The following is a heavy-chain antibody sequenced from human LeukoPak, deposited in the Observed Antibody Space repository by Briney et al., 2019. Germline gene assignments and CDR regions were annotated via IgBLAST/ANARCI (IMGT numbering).Heavy chain of an antibody. CDR1: GYTLTELS. V-gene: IGHV1-24*01. CDR2: FDPEDGET. D-gene: IGHD6-13*01. CDR3: ARERLTSSWNDY. Sequence: ASVKVSCKVSGYTLTELSMHWVRQAPGKGLEWMGGFDPEDGETIYAQKLQGRVTMTTDTSTSTVYMELRSLRSDDTAVYYCARERLTSSWNDYWGQGTLVTVSS. J-gene: IGHJ4*02.